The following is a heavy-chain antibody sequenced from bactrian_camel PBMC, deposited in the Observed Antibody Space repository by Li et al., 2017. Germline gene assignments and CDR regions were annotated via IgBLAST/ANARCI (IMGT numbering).Heavy chain of an antibody. CDR3: AAGSRRCGLAFSASNYFY. J-gene: IGHJ4*01. Sequence: HVQLVESGGGSAQAGGSLKLSCVSSGPGYISGTACMGWFRQVPGKEREEVAAITPASGTTFYSDSVKGRFSISHVNANNTLHLQMNSLKPEDTAMYYCAAGSRRCGLAFSASNYFYWGQGTQVTVS. V-gene: IGHV3S54*01. CDR1: GPGYISGTAC. D-gene: IGHD5*01. CDR2: ITPASGTT.